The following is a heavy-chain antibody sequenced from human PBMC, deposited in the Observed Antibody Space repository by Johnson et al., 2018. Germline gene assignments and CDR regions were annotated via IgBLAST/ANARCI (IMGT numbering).Heavy chain of an antibody. V-gene: IGHV3-74*01. CDR2: INWNGGST. CDR3: ARQPRPYCTDGICYKYYYGMDV. CDR1: GFTFSSYW. D-gene: IGHD2-8*01. J-gene: IGHJ6*02. Sequence: EVQLVETGGGFVQPGGSLRLSCAASGFTFSSYWMHWVRQAPGKGLVWVSGINWNGGSTGYAVSVKGRFTISRDNAKNSLYLQMNSLREEDTAVYYCARQPRPYCTDGICYKYYYGMDVWGQGTTVTVSS.